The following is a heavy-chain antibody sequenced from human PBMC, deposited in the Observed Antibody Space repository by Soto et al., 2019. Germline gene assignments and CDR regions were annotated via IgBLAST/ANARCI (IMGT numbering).Heavy chain of an antibody. CDR1: EIVFRSCG. D-gene: IGHD5-18*01. V-gene: IGHV3-30*03. J-gene: IGHJ6*02. CDR3: ARGGYSYGSPQGPTEFYYYGMDV. Sequence: AGSLRHTCAASEIVFRSCGMNRIRQAPGKGLEWVAVISYYGSNKYYADSVKGRFTISRDNYKNTLYLQMNSLRAEDTAVYYCARGGYSYGSPQGPTEFYYYGMDVWGQGTTVTVSS. CDR2: ISYYGSNK.